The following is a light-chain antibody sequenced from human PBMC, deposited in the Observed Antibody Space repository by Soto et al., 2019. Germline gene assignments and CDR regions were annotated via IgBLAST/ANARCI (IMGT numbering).Light chain of an antibody. CDR2: DNN. V-gene: IGLV1-51*01. CDR3: GTWDSSLNGVV. CDR1: SSNIGNNY. J-gene: IGLJ2*01. Sequence: QSVLTQPPSVSAAPGQWVTISCSGSSSNIGNNYVSWYRQLPGTAPKLLIYDNNRRPSGISDRFSGSKSGTTATLDITGLQTGDEADYYCGTWDSSLNGVVFGGGTKLTVL.